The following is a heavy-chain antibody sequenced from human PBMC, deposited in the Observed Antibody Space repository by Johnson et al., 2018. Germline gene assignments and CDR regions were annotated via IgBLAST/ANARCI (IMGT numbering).Heavy chain of an antibody. J-gene: IGHJ6*02. D-gene: IGHD6-6*01. CDR3: ARGKGSSGYYYGMDV. CDR2: IWYDGSNK. Sequence: QVQLVQSGGGVVQPGRSLRLSCAASGFTFSSYGMHWVRQAPGKGLEWVAVIWYDGSNKYYADSVKGRFTISRDNSKNTLYLQMNSLRAEETAVYYCARGKGSSGYYYGMDVWGQGTTVTVSS. V-gene: IGHV3-33*01. CDR1: GFTFSSYG.